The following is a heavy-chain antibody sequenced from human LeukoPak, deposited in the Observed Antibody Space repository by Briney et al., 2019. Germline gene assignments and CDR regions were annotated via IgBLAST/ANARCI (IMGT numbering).Heavy chain of an antibody. CDR3: ARQRMAAGFDY. V-gene: IGHV4-59*01. J-gene: IGHJ4*02. CDR2: IYYSGST. D-gene: IGHD6-13*01. CDR1: GGSISSYY. Sequence: PSETLSLTCTVSGGSISSYYWSWIRQPPGKGLEWIGYIYYSGSTNHNPSLKSRVTISVDTSKNQFSLKLSSVTAADTAVYYCARQRMAAGFDYWGQGTLVTVSS.